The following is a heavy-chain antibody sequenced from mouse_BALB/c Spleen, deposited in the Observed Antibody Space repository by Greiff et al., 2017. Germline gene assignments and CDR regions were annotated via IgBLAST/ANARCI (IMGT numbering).Heavy chain of an antibody. CDR2: IDPANGNT. V-gene: IGHV14-3*02. J-gene: IGHJ4*01. CDR1: GFNIKDTY. D-gene: IGHD2-1*01. CDR3: ARSEGNYYAMDY. Sequence: EVKLQESGAELVKPGASVKLSCTASGFNIKDTYMHWVKQRPEQGLEWIGRIDPANGNTKYDPKFQGKATITADTSSNTAYLQLSSLTSEDTAVYYCARSEGNYYAMDYWGQGTSVTVSS.